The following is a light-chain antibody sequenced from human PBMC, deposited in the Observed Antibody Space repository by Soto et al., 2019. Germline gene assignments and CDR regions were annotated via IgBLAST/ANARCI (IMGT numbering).Light chain of an antibody. CDR1: QSVLCISNNKNY. Sequence: DIVMTQSPDSLAVSLGERDTINCKTSQSVLCISNNKNYLAWYQQKPGQPPKLLIYWASTRESGVPDRFSGSGSGTDFTLTISSLQAEDVAVYYCQQYYSTPYTFGQGTKLEIK. CDR3: QQYYSTPYT. V-gene: IGKV4-1*01. CDR2: WAS. J-gene: IGKJ2*01.